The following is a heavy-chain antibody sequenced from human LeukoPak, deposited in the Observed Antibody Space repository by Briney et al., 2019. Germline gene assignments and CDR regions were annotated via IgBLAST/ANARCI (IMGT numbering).Heavy chain of an antibody. Sequence: SETLSLTCTVSGGSISSYYWSWIRQPPGKGLEWIGYIYYSGSTNYNPSLKSRVTISVDTSKNQFSLKLSSVTAADTAVYYCARVSVRGVMDHYGYYFDYWGQGTLVTVSS. CDR3: ARVSVRGVMDHYGYYFDY. V-gene: IGHV4-59*01. D-gene: IGHD3-10*01. CDR2: IYYSGST. CDR1: GGSISSYY. J-gene: IGHJ4*02.